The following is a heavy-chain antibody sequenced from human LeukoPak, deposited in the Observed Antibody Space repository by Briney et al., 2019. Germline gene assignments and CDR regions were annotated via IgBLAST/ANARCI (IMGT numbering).Heavy chain of an antibody. CDR1: GGTFSSYA. CDR3: ARKEVTAGSYGMDV. V-gene: IGHV1-2*06. D-gene: IGHD2-21*02. CDR2: INPNSGGT. Sequence: ASVKVSCKASGGTFSSYAISWVRQAPGQGLEWMGRINPNSGGTNYAQKFQGRVTMTRDTSISTAYMELSRLRSDDTAVYYCARKEVTAGSYGMDVWGQGTTVTVSS. J-gene: IGHJ6*02.